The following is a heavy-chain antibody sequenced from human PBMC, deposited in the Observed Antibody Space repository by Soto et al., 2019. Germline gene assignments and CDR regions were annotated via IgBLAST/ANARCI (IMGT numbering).Heavy chain of an antibody. CDR3: ASLQGTVDTAMVTGAYNWFDP. D-gene: IGHD5-18*01. CDR2: IIPILGKA. CDR1: GGTFSSYA. J-gene: IGHJ5*02. Sequence: ASVKVSCKASGGTFSSYAISWVRQAPGQGLEWMGGIIPILGKANYAQKFQGRVTITAAESTSTAYMELSSLRSEDTAVYYCASLQGTVDTAMVTGAYNWFDPWGQGTLVTVSS. V-gene: IGHV1-69*13.